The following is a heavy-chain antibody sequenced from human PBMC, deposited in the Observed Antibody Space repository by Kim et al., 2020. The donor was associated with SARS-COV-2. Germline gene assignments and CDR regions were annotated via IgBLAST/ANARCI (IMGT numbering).Heavy chain of an antibody. CDR3: ARGRVVATILNWFDP. V-gene: IGHV1-18*01. D-gene: IGHD5-12*01. Sequence: ASVKVSCKASGYTFTSYGISWVRQAPGQGLEWMGWISAYNGNTNYAQKLQGRVTMTTDTSTSTAYMELRSLRSDDTAVYYCARGRVVATILNWFDPWGQGTLGTVSS. CDR1: GYTFTSYG. J-gene: IGHJ5*02. CDR2: ISAYNGNT.